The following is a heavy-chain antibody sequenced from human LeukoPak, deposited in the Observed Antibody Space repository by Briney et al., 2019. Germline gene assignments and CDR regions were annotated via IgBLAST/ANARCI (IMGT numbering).Heavy chain of an antibody. CDR2: IHASGYT. J-gene: IGHJ4*02. Sequence: GGSLRLSCAASGFALDIYAMNWVRQAPGKGLEWVSSIHASGYTYLADSVKGRFTISKGNAKTTLYLEMDSLRAEDTAIYYCAKGPGSDFWSGSYPFDYWGQGALVTVSS. D-gene: IGHD3-3*01. V-gene: IGHV3-23*01. CDR1: GFALDIYA. CDR3: AKGPGSDFWSGSYPFDY.